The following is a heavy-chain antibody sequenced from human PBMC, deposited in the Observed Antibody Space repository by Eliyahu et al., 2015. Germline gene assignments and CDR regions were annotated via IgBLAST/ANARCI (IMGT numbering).Heavy chain of an antibody. CDR3: ARGDSGTYSDLKDAFDV. V-gene: IGHV4-4*07. CDR1: GGSISNFY. D-gene: IGHD1-26*01. J-gene: IGHJ3*01. CDR2: IYTSGST. Sequence: QVQLQESGPGLVKPSETLSLTCTVPGGSISNFYWXWIRQPAGKGLEWIGRIYTSGSTNYNPSLKSRVTMSVDTSKNQFSLKLSSVTAADTAVYYCARGDSGTYSDLKDAFDVWGQGTMVTVSS.